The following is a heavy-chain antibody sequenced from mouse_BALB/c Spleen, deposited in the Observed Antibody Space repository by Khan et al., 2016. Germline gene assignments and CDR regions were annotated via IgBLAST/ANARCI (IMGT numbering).Heavy chain of an antibody. CDR2: IRYSGST. CDR3: TRSPTATRYLDG. CDR1: GYSITSDYA. D-gene: IGHD1-2*01. Sequence: EVQLQESGPGLVKPSQSLSLTCTVTGYSITSDYAWNWIRQFPGNKLEWMGYIRYSGSTTYNPSLKRRISITRDTSKNQFFLQLYSVTTEDTATXYCTRSPTATRYLDGWPAGTTVTVFS. J-gene: IGHJ1*01. V-gene: IGHV3-2*02.